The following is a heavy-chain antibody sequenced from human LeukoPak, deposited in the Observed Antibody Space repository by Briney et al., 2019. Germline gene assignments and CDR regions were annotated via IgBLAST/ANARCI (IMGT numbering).Heavy chain of an antibody. CDR3: ARVASGYDVFDI. CDR2: IYYSGST. J-gene: IGHJ3*02. Sequence: KPSETLSLTCTVSGGSVSSGSYYWSWIRQPPGKGLEWIGYIYYSGSTNYNPSHKSRVTISVDTSKNQFSLELSSVTAADTAVFYCARVASGYDVFDIWGQGTMVTVSS. CDR1: GGSVSSGSYY. D-gene: IGHD3-3*01. V-gene: IGHV4-61*01.